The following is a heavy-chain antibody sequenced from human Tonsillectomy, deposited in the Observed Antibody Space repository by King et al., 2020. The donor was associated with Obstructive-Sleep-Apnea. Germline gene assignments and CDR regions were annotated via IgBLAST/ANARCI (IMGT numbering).Heavy chain of an antibody. CDR2: IYWNDEE. CDR1: GFSLSSGGVG. J-gene: IGHJ4*02. CDR3: AHSPPITIFGVIPSGYFFDY. Sequence: TLKESGPTLVKPTQTLTLTCTFSGFSLSSGGVGVGWIRQPPGKALEWLSSIYWNDEERYSPSLIKRLTITKDTSKSQVVLTMSNMDPVDTATYYCAHSPPITIFGVIPSGYFFDYWGQGTLVAVSS. D-gene: IGHD3-3*01. V-gene: IGHV2-5*01.